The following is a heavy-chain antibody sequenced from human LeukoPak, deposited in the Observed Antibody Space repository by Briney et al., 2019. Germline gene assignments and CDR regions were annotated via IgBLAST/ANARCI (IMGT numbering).Heavy chain of an antibody. J-gene: IGHJ6*03. CDR3: AKGSFYCSGNTCPQYYYYMDV. V-gene: IGHV3-30*02. CDR2: IRYDGSNK. D-gene: IGHD2-2*01. Sequence: PGGSLRLSCAASGFTFSRHGMHWVRQAPGKGLEWVAFIRYDGSNKYYADSVEGRFTISRDNSKNTLSLQMNSLRAEDTAVYYCAKGSFYCSGNTCPQYYYYMDVWGKGTTVTVSS. CDR1: GFTFSRHG.